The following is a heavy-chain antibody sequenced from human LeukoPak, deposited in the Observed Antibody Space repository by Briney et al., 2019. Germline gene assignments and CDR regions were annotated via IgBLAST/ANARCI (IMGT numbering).Heavy chain of an antibody. CDR1: GFIFSSYA. D-gene: IGHD5-24*01. CDR3: AKEATITAYNFDY. V-gene: IGHV3-23*01. CDR2: ISGSGGST. Sequence: GGSLRLSCAASGFIFSSYAMSWVRQAPGKGLEWVSTISGSGGSTYYADSVKGRFTISRDNAKNSVYLQMNSLRAEDTAIYYCAKEATITAYNFDYWGQGTLVTVSS. J-gene: IGHJ4*02.